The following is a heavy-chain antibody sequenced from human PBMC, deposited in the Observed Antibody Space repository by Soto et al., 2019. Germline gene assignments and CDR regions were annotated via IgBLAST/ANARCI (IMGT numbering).Heavy chain of an antibody. J-gene: IGHJ6*02. D-gene: IGHD6-13*01. CDR3: ARGPIAAARYYYGMDV. V-gene: IGHV3-30-3*01. Sequence: PGGSLRLSCAASGFTFSRYAMHWVRQAPGKGLEWVAVISYDGSNKYYADSVKGRFTISRDNSKNTLYLQMNSLRAEDTAVYYCARGPIAAARYYYGMDVWGQGTTVTVSS. CDR1: GFTFSRYA. CDR2: ISYDGSNK.